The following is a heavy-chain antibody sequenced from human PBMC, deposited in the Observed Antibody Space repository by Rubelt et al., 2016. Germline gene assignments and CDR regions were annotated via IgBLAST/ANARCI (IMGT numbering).Heavy chain of an antibody. J-gene: IGHJ3*01. V-gene: IGHV3-30*02. CDR3: ARDSIFGHAFDL. CDR2: IRYDGSNK. D-gene: IGHD3-9*01. Sequence: LEWVAFIRYDGSNKYYADSVKGRFTISRDNSKNTLYLQMNSLRAEDTAVYYCARDSIFGHAFDLWGQGTLVTVSS.